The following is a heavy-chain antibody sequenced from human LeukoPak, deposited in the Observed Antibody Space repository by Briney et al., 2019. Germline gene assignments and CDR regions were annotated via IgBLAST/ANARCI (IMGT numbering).Heavy chain of an antibody. CDR1: GGSISSYY. V-gene: IGHV4-59*01. D-gene: IGHD5-12*01. CDR3: ARVVYSGYDFRGAMDV. CDR2: IYYSGST. Sequence: SETLSLTCTVSGGSISSYYWSWIRQPPGKGLEWIGYIYYSGSTNHNPSLKSRVTISVDTSKNQFSLKLSSVTAADTAVYYCARVVYSGYDFRGAMDVWGKGTTVTVSS. J-gene: IGHJ6*03.